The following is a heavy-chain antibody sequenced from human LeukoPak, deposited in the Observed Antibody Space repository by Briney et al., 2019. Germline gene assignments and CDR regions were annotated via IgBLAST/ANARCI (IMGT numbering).Heavy chain of an antibody. J-gene: IGHJ5*01. CDR3: ARDLGTSGWYTFDF. CDR2: TYYRSKWYD. Sequence: SQTLSLTCAISGDGVSSKNGAWNWIRQSPSRGLEWLGRTYYRSKWYDEYADSVKGRITIGPDTSKNQFSLHVYSVTPEDTAVYYCARDLGTSGWYTFDFWGQGTLVTVSS. D-gene: IGHD6-19*01. CDR1: GDGVSSKNGA. V-gene: IGHV6-1*01.